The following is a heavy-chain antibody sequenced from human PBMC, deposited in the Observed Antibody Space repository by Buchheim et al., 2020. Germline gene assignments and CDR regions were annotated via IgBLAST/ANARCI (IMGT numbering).Heavy chain of an antibody. Sequence: QVQLVQSGAEVKKPGASVKVSCKASGFTLTGYYMHWVRQAPGQGLEWMGWINPDSGGTNYAQKFQGRVTLTRDTSINTANMELSSLTSDDSAVYYCARTSSFDYWGQGTL. CDR3: ARTSSFDY. J-gene: IGHJ4*02. V-gene: IGHV1-2*02. CDR1: GFTLTGYY. CDR2: INPDSGGT.